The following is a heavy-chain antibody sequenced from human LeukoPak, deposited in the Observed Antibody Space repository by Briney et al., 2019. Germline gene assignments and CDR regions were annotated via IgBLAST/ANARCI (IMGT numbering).Heavy chain of an antibody. CDR3: AKGVVTYVRYYYFYGMDV. CDR1: GFTFSSYA. D-gene: IGHD2-21*02. V-gene: IGHV3-23*01. CDR2: ISDSGGST. J-gene: IGHJ6*02. Sequence: PGGSLRLSCAASGFTFSSYAMSWVRQAPGKGLEWVSAISDSGGSTYYADSVKGRFTISRDNSKNTLYLQMNSLGAEDTAVYYCAKGVVTYVRYYYFYGMDVWGQGTTVIVSS.